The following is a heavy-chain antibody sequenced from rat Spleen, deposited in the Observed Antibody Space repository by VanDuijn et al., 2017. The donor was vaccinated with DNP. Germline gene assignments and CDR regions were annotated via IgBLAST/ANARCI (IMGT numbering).Heavy chain of an antibody. V-gene: IGHV5S10*01. Sequence: EVQLVESGGGLVQPGNSLKLSCAASGFTFSDYAMAWVCQSPKKGLEWVATISGSGGSTYYRDSVRGRFTFSRDNAENTQYLQMDSLRSEDTATYFCATVVVTGSLDYWGQGVMVTVSS. CDR2: ISGSGGST. J-gene: IGHJ2*01. CDR1: GFTFSDYA. D-gene: IGHD5-1*01. CDR3: ATVVVTGSLDY.